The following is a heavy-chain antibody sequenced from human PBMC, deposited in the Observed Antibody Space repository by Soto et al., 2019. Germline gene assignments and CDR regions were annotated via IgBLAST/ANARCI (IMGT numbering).Heavy chain of an antibody. Sequence: QVQLVESGGGLVKPGGSLRLSCAASGFSFSDYYMNWIRQAPGKGLEWLSYISSTATYTNYADSVRGRFTISRDSAKNSLYLDMNALRAVDTAVYYCARARLVVEGRFDYWGQGTLVTVSS. J-gene: IGHJ4*02. V-gene: IGHV3-11*06. CDR2: ISSTATYT. D-gene: IGHD3-22*01. CDR3: ARARLVVEGRFDY. CDR1: GFSFSDYY.